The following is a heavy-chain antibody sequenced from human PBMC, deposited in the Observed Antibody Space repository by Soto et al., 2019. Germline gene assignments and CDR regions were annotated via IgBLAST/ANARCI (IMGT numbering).Heavy chain of an antibody. Sequence: ASVNVSCKASGYTFTSYGISWVLQAPGQGLEWMGWISAYNGNTNYAQKLQGRVTMTTDTSTSTAYMELRSLRSDDTAVYYCARMVTADYDFWSGYLNPYYYYYGMDVRGQGNTVSV. CDR3: ARMVTADYDFWSGYLNPYYYYYGMDV. CDR2: ISAYNGNT. CDR1: GYTFTSYG. J-gene: IGHJ6*02. D-gene: IGHD3-3*01. V-gene: IGHV1-18*01.